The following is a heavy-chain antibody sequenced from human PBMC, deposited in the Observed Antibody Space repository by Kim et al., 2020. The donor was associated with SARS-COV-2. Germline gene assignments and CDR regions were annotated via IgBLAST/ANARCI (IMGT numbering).Heavy chain of an antibody. CDR1: GGTFSSYA. CDR2: IIPIFGTA. V-gene: IGHV1-69*13. J-gene: IGHJ6*02. Sequence: SVKVSCKASGGTFSSYAISWVRQAPGQGLEWMGGIIPIFGTANYAQKFQGRVTITADESTSTAYMELSSLRSEDTAVYYCARYGSGSYGMDVWGQGTTVTVSS. CDR3: ARYGSGSYGMDV. D-gene: IGHD3-10*01.